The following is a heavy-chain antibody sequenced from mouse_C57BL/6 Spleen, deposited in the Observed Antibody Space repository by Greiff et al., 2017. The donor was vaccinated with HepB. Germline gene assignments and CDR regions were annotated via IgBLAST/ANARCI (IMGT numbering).Heavy chain of an antibody. CDR3: ARNVLYYGSSYWYFDV. CDR1: GYTFTDHT. Sequence: LQESDAELVKPGASVKISCKVSGYTFTDHTIHWMKQRPEQGLEWIGYIYPRDGSTKYNEKFKGKATLTADKSSSTAYMQLNSLTSEDSAVYFCARNVLYYGSSYWYFDVWGTGTTVTVSS. CDR2: IYPRDGST. J-gene: IGHJ1*03. V-gene: IGHV1-78*01. D-gene: IGHD1-1*01.